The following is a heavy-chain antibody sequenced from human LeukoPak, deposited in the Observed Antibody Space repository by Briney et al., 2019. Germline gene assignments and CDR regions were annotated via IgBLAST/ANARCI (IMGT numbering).Heavy chain of an antibody. CDR2: INPTGGST. CDR1: GYTFTSYY. CDR3: ARGLKPVTAIPAGPFDY. Sequence: ASVKVSCKASGYTFTSYYMHWVRQAPGQGLEWMGLINPTGGSTGYAQKFQGRVTMTRDMSTSTVYMELSSLRSEDTAVYYCARGLKPVTAIPAGPFDYWGQGTLVTVSS. V-gene: IGHV1-46*01. D-gene: IGHD2-21*02. J-gene: IGHJ4*02.